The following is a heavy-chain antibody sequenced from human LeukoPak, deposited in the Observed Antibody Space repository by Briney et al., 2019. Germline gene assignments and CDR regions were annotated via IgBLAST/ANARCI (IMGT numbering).Heavy chain of an antibody. CDR3: ARGNDRMVSGYYFDY. Sequence: SETLSLTCTVSGGSIRSGRYFWSWIRQHPVKGLEWIGYLSSSGSAYYNPSLKSRVTMSQDTSERQFSLKMSSVTAADTALYYCARGNDRMVSGYYFDYWGQGTLVSVPS. CDR1: GGSIRSGRYF. CDR2: LSSSGSA. V-gene: IGHV4-31*03. J-gene: IGHJ4*02. D-gene: IGHD1-1*01.